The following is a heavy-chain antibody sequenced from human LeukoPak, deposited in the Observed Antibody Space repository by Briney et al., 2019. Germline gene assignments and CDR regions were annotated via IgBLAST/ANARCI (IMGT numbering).Heavy chain of an antibody. CDR3: ARDPARYYDSSGYYPGY. D-gene: IGHD3-22*01. CDR1: GGTFSSYA. J-gene: IGHJ4*02. CDR2: IIPIFGTA. V-gene: IGHV1-69*13. Sequence: ASVKVSCKASGGTFSSYAISWVRQAPGQGLEWMGGIIPIFGTANYAQKFQGRVTITADESTSTAYMELSSLRSEDTAVYYCARDPARYYDSSGYYPGYWGQGTLVTVSS.